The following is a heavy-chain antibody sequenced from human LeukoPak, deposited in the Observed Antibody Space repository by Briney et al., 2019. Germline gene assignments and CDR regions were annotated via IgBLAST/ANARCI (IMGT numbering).Heavy chain of an antibody. D-gene: IGHD2-21*01. Sequence: GASVKVSCKASGGTFSSYAISWVRQAPGQGLEWMGGIIPIFGTANYAQKFQGRVTMTRNTSISTAYMELSSLRSEDTAVYYCARGLSYCGGDCLGYWGQGTLVTVSS. V-gene: IGHV1-69*05. J-gene: IGHJ4*02. CDR3: ARGLSYCGGDCLGY. CDR2: IIPIFGTA. CDR1: GGTFSSYA.